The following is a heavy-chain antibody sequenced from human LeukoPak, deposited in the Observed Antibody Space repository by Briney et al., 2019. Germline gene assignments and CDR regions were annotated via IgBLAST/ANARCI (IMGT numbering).Heavy chain of an antibody. CDR1: GGSFSSNNW. D-gene: IGHD6-19*01. Sequence: SETLSLTCAVSGGSFSSNNWWSWVRRPPGKGLEWIGEIYHTGSTNYNPSLKSRVTISVDTSKNQFSLKLSSVTAADTAVYYCASSGWSTTFDYWGQGTLVTVSS. CDR2: IYHTGST. V-gene: IGHV4-4*02. CDR3: ASSGWSTTFDY. J-gene: IGHJ4*02.